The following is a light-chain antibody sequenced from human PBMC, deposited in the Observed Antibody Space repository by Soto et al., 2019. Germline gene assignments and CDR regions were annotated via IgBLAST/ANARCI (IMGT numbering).Light chain of an antibody. J-gene: IGKJ4*01. Sequence: DIQLTQYPSFLSASVGDTATITCRASQALSNYLAWYQQKPGKAPDLLIYSASTLQSGVPSRFSGSGSETEFSLTIRALQPEDFATYYCQQLSRYPLTFGGGTKVDIK. CDR2: SAS. CDR3: QQLSRYPLT. CDR1: QALSNY. V-gene: IGKV1-9*01.